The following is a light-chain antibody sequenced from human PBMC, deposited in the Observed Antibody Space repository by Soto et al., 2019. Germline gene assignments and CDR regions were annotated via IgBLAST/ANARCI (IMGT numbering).Light chain of an antibody. CDR3: SSYTTSSTQV. CDR2: EVS. J-gene: IGLJ3*02. V-gene: IGLV2-14*01. Sequence: QSALTQPASVSGSPGQSITISCTGSSTDVGYYNYVAWYQHHPGKAPKLMIYEVSNRPSGVSNRFSGSKSGNTAYLAISGLQAEDEADYYCSSYTTSSTQVFGGGTKLTVL. CDR1: STDVGYYNY.